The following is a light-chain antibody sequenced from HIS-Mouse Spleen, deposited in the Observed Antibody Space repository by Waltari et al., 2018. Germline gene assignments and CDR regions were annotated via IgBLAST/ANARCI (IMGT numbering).Light chain of an antibody. CDR2: AES. J-gene: IGKJ1*01. CDR3: QQLNSYPPT. Sequence: DIQLTQSPSFLSASVGYRVTITCRTSQGISSYLACYQQKPGKAPKHLIYAESTLQSGVPSRFSGSGSGTEFTLTISSLQPEDFATYYCQQLNSYPPTFGQGTKVEIK. CDR1: QGISSY. V-gene: IGKV1-9*01.